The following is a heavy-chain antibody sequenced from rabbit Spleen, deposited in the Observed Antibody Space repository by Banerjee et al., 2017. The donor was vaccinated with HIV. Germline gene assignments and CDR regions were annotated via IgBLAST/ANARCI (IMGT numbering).Heavy chain of an antibody. CDR3: ARDTGSSFSSYGMDL. Sequence: QSLEESGGDLVKPGASLTLTCTASGVSFSRSSYMCWVRQAPGKGLEWIACIDTGNSGFTYFATWAKGRFTCSKTSSTTVTLQMTRLTAADTATYFCARDTGSSFSSYGMDLWGPGTLVTVS. D-gene: IGHD8-1*01. J-gene: IGHJ6*01. CDR2: IDTGNSGFT. V-gene: IGHV1S40*01. CDR1: GVSFSRSSY.